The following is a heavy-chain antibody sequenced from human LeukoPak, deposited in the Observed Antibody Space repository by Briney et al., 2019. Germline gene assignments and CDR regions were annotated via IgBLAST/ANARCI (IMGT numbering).Heavy chain of an antibody. J-gene: IGHJ5*02. D-gene: IGHD3-10*01. CDR3: ARHAYYYGSGSYAPFDP. Sequence: SETLSLTCTVSGGSISSSSYYWGWIRQPPGKGLEWIGSIYYSGSTYYNPSLKSRVTISVDTSKNQFSLKLSSVTAADTAVYYCARHAYYYGSGSYAPFDPWGQGTLVTVSS. V-gene: IGHV4-39*01. CDR1: GGSISSSSYY. CDR2: IYYSGST.